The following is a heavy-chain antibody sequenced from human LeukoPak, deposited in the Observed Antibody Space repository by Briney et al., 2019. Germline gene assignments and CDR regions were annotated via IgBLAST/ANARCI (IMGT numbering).Heavy chain of an antibody. D-gene: IGHD2-15*01. CDR3: ARELKYCSGGSCYLRRIDAFDI. CDR1: GGSFSGYY. V-gene: IGHV4-34*01. CDR2: INHSGST. J-gene: IGHJ3*02. Sequence: PSETLSLTCAVYGGSFSGYYWSWIRQPPGKGLEWIGEINHSGSTNYNPSLRSRVTISVDTSKNQFSLKLSPVTAADTAVYYCARELKYCSGGSCYLRRIDAFDIWGQGTMVTVSS.